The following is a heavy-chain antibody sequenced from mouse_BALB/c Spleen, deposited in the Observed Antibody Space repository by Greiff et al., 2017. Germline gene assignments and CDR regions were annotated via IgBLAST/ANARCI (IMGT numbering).Heavy chain of an antibody. CDR1: GFTFSSYT. D-gene: IGHD2-3*01. V-gene: IGHV5-12-2*01. J-gene: IGHJ4*01. CDR2: ISNGGGST. CDR3: ARHDGYYVDYAMDY. Sequence: EVHLVESGGGLVQPGGSLKLSCAASGFTFSSYTMSWVRQTPEKRLEWVAYISNGGGSTYYPDTVKGRFTISRDNAKNTLYLQMSSLKSEDTAMYYCARHDGYYVDYAMDYWGQGTSVTVSS.